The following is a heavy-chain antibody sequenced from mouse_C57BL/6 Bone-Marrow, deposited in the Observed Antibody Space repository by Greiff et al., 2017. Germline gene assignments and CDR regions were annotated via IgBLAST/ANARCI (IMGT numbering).Heavy chain of an antibody. CDR2: IYPNSGST. Sequence: QVQLQQPGAELVKPGASVKLSCKASGYTFTSYWMHWVKQRPGQGLEWIGMIYPNSGSTNYNEKFKSKATLTVDKSSSTAYMQLSSLTSEDSAVYCCAREEANGAYYVDYWGAGTTLTVSS. V-gene: IGHV1-64*01. D-gene: IGHD4-1*01. CDR3: AREEANGAYYVDY. CDR1: GYTFTSYW. J-gene: IGHJ2*01.